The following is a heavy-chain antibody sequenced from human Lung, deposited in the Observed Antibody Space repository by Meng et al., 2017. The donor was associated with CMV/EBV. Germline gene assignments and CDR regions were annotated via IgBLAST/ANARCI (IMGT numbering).Heavy chain of an antibody. D-gene: IGHD2-2*01. V-gene: IGHV4-39*01. CDR1: GGSISSSSYY. CDR3: AGLCIVVVPAAICPMDV. CDR2: IYYSGIT. J-gene: IGHJ6*02. Sequence: SETLSLXXTVSGGSISSSSYYWGWIRQPPGKGLEWIGSIYYSGITYYNPSLKSRVTISVDTSKNQFSLKLSTVTAADTAVYYCAGLCIVVVPAAICPMDVWGQGTTVTVSS.